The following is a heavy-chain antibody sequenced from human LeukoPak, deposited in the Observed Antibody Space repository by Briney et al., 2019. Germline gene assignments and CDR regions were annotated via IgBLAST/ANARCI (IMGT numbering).Heavy chain of an antibody. CDR2: IIPIFGTA. Sequence: SVKVSCKASGGTFSSYAISWVRQAPGQGLEWMGGIIPIFGTANYAQKFQGRVTITTDESTSTAYMELSSLRSEDTAVYYCARDKAAAGLGPFDYWGQGTLVTVSS. D-gene: IGHD6-13*01. CDR3: ARDKAAAGLGPFDY. CDR1: GGTFSSYA. J-gene: IGHJ4*02. V-gene: IGHV1-69*05.